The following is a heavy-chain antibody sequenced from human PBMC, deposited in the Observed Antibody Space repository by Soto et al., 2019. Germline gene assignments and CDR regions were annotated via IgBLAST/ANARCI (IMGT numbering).Heavy chain of an antibody. Sequence: GGSLRLSCAASGFTFSSYSMNWVRQAPGKGLEWVSSISSSSSYIYYADSVKGRFTISRDNAKNSLYLQMNSLRAEDTAVYYCARDRTGEHVLRFLEWLLSHAFDIWGQGTMVTVSS. J-gene: IGHJ3*02. CDR2: ISSSSSYI. CDR3: ARDRTGEHVLRFLEWLLSHAFDI. V-gene: IGHV3-21*01. D-gene: IGHD3-3*01. CDR1: GFTFSSYS.